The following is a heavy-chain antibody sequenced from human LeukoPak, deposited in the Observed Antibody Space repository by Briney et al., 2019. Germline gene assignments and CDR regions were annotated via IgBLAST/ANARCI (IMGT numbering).Heavy chain of an antibody. CDR2: VSGYNGNT. J-gene: IGHJ4*02. D-gene: IGHD3-22*01. CDR1: GYTFSRHG. Sequence: ASVKVSCKTSGYTFSRHGITWVRQAPGQGLEWMGWVSGYNGNTNYAQDVQGRVTMTTDTSTNTAYMELRSLRSDDTAEYYCAKDIHPGLDSGASCCFDYWGQGTLVTVSS. CDR3: AKDIHPGLDSGASCCFDY. V-gene: IGHV1-18*01.